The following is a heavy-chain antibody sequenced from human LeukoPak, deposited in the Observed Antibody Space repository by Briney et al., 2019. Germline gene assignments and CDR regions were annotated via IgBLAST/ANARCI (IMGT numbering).Heavy chain of an antibody. CDR2: INPNSGGT. Sequence: GASVKVSCKASGYTFTGYYMHWVRQAPGQGLEWMGWINPNSGGTNYAQKFQGRVTMTRDTSISTAYMELSRPRSDDTAVYYCARTYYGSGPFDYWGQGTLVTVSS. D-gene: IGHD3-10*01. CDR3: ARTYYGSGPFDY. J-gene: IGHJ4*02. CDR1: GYTFTGYY. V-gene: IGHV1-2*02.